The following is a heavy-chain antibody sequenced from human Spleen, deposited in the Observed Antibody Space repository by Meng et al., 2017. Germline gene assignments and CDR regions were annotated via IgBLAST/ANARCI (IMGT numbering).Heavy chain of an antibody. V-gene: IGHV1-2*06. J-gene: IGHJ4*02. CDR2: INPNSGGT. D-gene: IGHD6-13*01. CDR1: GSTFTGYY. Sequence: QGELVASGAGVEKPGASVKVSCKASGSTFTGYYMHWVRQAPGQGLEWMGRINPNSGGTNYAQKFQGRVTMTGDTSISTAYMELSGLRSDDTAMYYCARDEDISAAGKLFGDYWGQGTLVTVSS. CDR3: ARDEDISAAGKLFGDY.